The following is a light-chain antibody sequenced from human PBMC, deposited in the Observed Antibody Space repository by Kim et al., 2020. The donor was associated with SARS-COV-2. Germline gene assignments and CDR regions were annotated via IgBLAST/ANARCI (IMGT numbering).Light chain of an antibody. Sequence: VSPGQTASITCSGSKLGDKYAYWYQKKPGQSPFLVIYQHTKRPSGISQRFSGSSFGNPATLTISRAQTMDEADYYCQAWDSSTAVFGGGTQLTVL. CDR2: QHT. J-gene: IGLJ3*02. CDR1: KLGDKY. V-gene: IGLV3-1*01. CDR3: QAWDSSTAV.